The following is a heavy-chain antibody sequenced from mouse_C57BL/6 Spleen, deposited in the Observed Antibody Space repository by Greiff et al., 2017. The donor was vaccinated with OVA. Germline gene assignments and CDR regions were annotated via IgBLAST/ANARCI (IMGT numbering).Heavy chain of an antibody. CDR3: ARGDYYGSSYGAMDY. V-gene: IGHV1-64*01. D-gene: IGHD1-1*01. Sequence: QVQLQQPGAELVKPGASVKLSCKASGYTFTSYWMHWVKQRPGQGLEWIGMIHPNSGSTNYNEKFKSKATLTVDKSSSTAYMQLSSLTSEDSAVYYGARGDYYGSSYGAMDYWGQGTSVTVSS. CDR1: GYTFTSYW. J-gene: IGHJ4*01. CDR2: IHPNSGST.